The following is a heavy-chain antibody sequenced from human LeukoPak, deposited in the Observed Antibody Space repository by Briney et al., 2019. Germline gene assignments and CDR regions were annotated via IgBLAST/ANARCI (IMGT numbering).Heavy chain of an antibody. V-gene: IGHV3-53*01. CDR1: GFTFSSYS. Sequence: PGGSLRLSCAASGFTFSSYSMNWVRQAPGKGLEWVSVIYSGGSTYYADSVKGRFTISRDNSKNTLFLQMNSLRAEDTAVYYCARPSVDDYDSSGYYYYWGQGTLVTVSS. CDR3: ARPSVDDYDSSGYYYY. CDR2: IYSGGST. D-gene: IGHD3-22*01. J-gene: IGHJ4*02.